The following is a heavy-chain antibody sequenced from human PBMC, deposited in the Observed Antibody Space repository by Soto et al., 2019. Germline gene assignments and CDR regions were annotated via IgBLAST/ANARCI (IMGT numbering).Heavy chain of an antibody. CDR2: ISSISGTI. Sequence: EAQLVESGGGLVQPGGSLRLSCAASGFTFSSYSMNWVRQAPGKGLEWVSYISSISGTIYYADSVKGRFTISRDNANNSLYLQLNSMRDKDTAVYYCATTVGRLLWFGESEGDYWGQGTMVTVSS. CDR1: GFTFSSYS. J-gene: IGHJ4*02. D-gene: IGHD3-10*01. CDR3: ATTVGRLLWFGESEGDY. V-gene: IGHV3-48*02.